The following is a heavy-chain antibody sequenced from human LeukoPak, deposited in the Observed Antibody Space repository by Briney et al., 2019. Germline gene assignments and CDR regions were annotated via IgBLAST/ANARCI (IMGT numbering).Heavy chain of an antibody. CDR1: GYTFTGYI. J-gene: IGHJ6*03. CDR3: ARVGGSNPYYHYYYMDV. CDR2: INPNSGGT. Sequence: ASVKVSCKASGYTFTGYIMHWVRQAPGQGLEWMGWINPNSGGTNYAQKFQGRVTMTRDTSISTAYMELSRLRSDDTAVYYCARVGGSNPYYHYYYMDVWGKGTTVTVSS. D-gene: IGHD4-11*01. V-gene: IGHV1-2*02.